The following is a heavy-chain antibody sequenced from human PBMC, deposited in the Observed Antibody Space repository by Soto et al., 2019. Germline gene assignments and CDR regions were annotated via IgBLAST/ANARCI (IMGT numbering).Heavy chain of an antibody. J-gene: IGHJ4*02. CDR1: DRSMSNTDCF. Sequence: ASEPLSLTYTVSDRSMSNTDCFWSWIRQPPGNELEWIGYIYYTGHTNYNPSLKSRVTISVDTSKNQFSLKLSSVTAADTAVYYCARDPPPVAYWGQGTLDPVTS. V-gene: IGHV4-61*08. CDR2: IYYTGHT. CDR3: ARDPPPVAY.